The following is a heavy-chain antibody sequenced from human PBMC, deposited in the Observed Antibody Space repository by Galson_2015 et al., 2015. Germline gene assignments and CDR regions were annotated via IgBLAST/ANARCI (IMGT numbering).Heavy chain of an antibody. CDR1: GFTFDDYA. J-gene: IGHJ3*02. Sequence: SLRLSCAASGFTFDDYAMHWVRQAPGKGLEWVSGISWNSGSIGYADSVKGRFTISRDNAKNSLYLQMNSLRAEDTALYYCAKDTKGGVVAFDIWGQGTMVTVSS. D-gene: IGHD3-3*01. V-gene: IGHV3-9*01. CDR2: ISWNSGSI. CDR3: AKDTKGGVVAFDI.